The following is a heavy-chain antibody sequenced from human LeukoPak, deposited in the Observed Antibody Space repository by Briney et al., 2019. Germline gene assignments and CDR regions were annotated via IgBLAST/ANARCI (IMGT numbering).Heavy chain of an antibody. CDR1: GYSITTGRY. Sequence: SMTLSLTCTVSGYSITTGRYWGWIRQPPGKGLEWIGSIYQSGSTYYNPSLKSRVTISVDKSKNQFSLNLRSVTAPDTAVYYCARSLSTAGIDYWGQGILVTVSS. V-gene: IGHV4-38-2*02. CDR2: IYQSGST. D-gene: IGHD2-2*01. J-gene: IGHJ4*02. CDR3: ARSLSTAGIDY.